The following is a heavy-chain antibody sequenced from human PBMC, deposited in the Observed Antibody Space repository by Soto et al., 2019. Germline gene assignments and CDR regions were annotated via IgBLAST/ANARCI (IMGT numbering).Heavy chain of an antibody. CDR3: AREIEATGYWYFDL. CDR1: GFTFRSYD. Sequence: GGSLRLSCAASGFTFRSYDMHWVRQISGKGLEWVSAMSVAGNPHYSDSVQGRFAISRENAKNSLYLQMNSLRVGDTAVYYCAREIEATGYWYFDLWGRGTLVTVSS. J-gene: IGHJ2*01. CDR2: MSVAGNP. V-gene: IGHV3-13*05. D-gene: IGHD1-1*01.